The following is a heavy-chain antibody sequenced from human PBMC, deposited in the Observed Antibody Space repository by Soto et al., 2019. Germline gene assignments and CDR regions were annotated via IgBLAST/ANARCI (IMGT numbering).Heavy chain of an antibody. CDR2: IYHSGST. D-gene: IGHD3-10*01. V-gene: IGHV4-59*11. J-gene: IGHJ3*01. Sequence: QVQLQESGPGLVKPSETLSLTCTVSGASIRNHYWSWIRQPPGKGLEWIGYIYHSGSTSSNPSLKSRVTMSVDTSKSEVALMLTSLTTADTAVYYCARDDLLKWFGEPAAQAFDVWGQGTVVTVSS. CDR3: ARDDLLKWFGEPAAQAFDV. CDR1: GASIRNHY.